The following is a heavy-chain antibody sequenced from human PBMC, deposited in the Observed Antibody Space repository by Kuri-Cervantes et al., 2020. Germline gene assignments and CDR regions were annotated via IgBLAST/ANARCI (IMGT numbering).Heavy chain of an antibody. CDR3: VMVRGVILTNYYGMDV. CDR2: ISYDGSNK. V-gene: IGHV3-30-3*01. CDR1: GFAFSSYA. Sequence: GESLKISCAASGFAFSSYAMHWVRQAPGKGLEWVAVISYDGSNKYYADSVKGRFTISRDNPKNTLYLQMNSLRAEDTAVYYCVMVRGVILTNYYGMDVWGQGTTVTVSS. D-gene: IGHD3-10*01. J-gene: IGHJ6*02.